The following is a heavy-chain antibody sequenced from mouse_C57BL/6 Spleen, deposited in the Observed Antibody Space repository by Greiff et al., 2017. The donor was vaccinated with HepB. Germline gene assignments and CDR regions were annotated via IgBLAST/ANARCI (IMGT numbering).Heavy chain of an antibody. CDR1: GYTFTSYW. Sequence: VQLQQSGAELVKPGASVKLSCKASGYTFTSYWMHWVKQRPGRGLEWIGRIDPNSGGTKYNEKFKSKATLTVDQPSSTAYMQLSSLTSEDSAVYYCARGDGDGYDWFAYWGQGTLVTVSA. CDR2: IDPNSGGT. CDR3: ARGDGDGYDWFAY. D-gene: IGHD2-2*01. J-gene: IGHJ3*01. V-gene: IGHV1-72*01.